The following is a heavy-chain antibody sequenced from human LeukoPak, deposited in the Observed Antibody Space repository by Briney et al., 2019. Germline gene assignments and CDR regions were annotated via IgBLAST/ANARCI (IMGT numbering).Heavy chain of an antibody. CDR3: AKDRIAARLKGAFDI. CDR2: ISSSSSTI. Sequence: GGSLRLSCAASGFTFSSYSMNWVRQAPGKGLEWVSYISSSSSTIYYADSVKGRFTISRDNAKNSLYLQMNSLRAEDTAVYYCAKDRIAARLKGAFDIWGQGTMVTVSS. J-gene: IGHJ3*02. D-gene: IGHD6-6*01. CDR1: GFTFSSYS. V-gene: IGHV3-48*01.